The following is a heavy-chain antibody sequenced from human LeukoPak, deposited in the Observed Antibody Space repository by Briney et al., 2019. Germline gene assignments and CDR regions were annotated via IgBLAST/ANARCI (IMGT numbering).Heavy chain of an antibody. D-gene: IGHD2-15*01. Sequence: PGGSLRLSCAASGFTFSTYDMHWVRQATGKGLEWVSGINPAGDTYYPGSVKGRFTISREDAKNSFYLQMNSLRDGDTAVYYCARGDCSGGSCSSMDVWGQGTTVTVSS. J-gene: IGHJ6*02. CDR1: GFTFSTYD. CDR3: ARGDCSGGSCSSMDV. CDR2: INPAGDT. V-gene: IGHV3-13*04.